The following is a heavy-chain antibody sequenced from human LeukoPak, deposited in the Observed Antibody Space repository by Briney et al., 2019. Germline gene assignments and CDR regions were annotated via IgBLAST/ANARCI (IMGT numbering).Heavy chain of an antibody. D-gene: IGHD3-10*01. J-gene: IGHJ4*02. CDR2: ISSTGGTA. V-gene: IGHV3-23*01. CDR3: ARALRAVRGYYFDY. CDR1: GFTFSSFG. Sequence: PGGSLRLSCAASGFTFSSFGMSWVRQAPGKGLEWVSAISSTGGTAYYADSVKGRFTISRDNSKNTLYLQMNSLRAEDTAVYYCARALRAVRGYYFDYWGQGSLVTVSS.